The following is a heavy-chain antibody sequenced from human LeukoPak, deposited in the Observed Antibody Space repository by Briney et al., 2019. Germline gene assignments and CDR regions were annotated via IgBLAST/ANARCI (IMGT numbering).Heavy chain of an antibody. J-gene: IGHJ4*02. CDR2: ISGSGGST. CDR1: GFTFSSYA. D-gene: IGHD3-22*01. CDR3: AKDLGIRITMIAGGGFDY. Sequence: PGGSLRLSCAASGFTFSSYAMSWVRQAPGKGLEWASAISGSGGSTYYADSVKGRFTISRDNSKNTLYLQMNSLRAEDTAVYYCAKDLGIRITMIAGGGFDYWGQGTLVTVSS. V-gene: IGHV3-23*01.